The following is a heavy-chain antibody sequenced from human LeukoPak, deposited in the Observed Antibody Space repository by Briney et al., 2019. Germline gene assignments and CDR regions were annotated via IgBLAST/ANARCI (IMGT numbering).Heavy chain of an antibody. CDR2: INPNTGGT. Sequence: ASVKVSCKASGYSFTGYYIHWVRQAPGQGLEWMGWINPNTGGTNFAQKFQGRVTMTRDTSITTTHMELSSLRSDDTAVYYCAIVDQWLAYDYWGQGTLVTVSS. D-gene: IGHD6-19*01. V-gene: IGHV1-2*02. CDR3: AIVDQWLAYDY. J-gene: IGHJ4*02. CDR1: GYSFTGYY.